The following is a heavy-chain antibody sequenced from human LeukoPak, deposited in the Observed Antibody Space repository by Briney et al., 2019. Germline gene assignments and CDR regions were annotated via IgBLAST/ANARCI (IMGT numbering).Heavy chain of an antibody. CDR1: GGSISSYY. V-gene: IGHV4-59*12. Sequence: SETLSLTCAVSGGSISSYYWSWIRQPPGKGLEWIGYTYYSGSTNYNPSLKSRVTISVDRSKNQFSLKLSSVTAADTAVYCCARRVVPAARDWYFDLWGRGTLVTVSS. CDR3: ARRVVPAARDWYFDL. J-gene: IGHJ2*01. CDR2: TYYSGST. D-gene: IGHD2-2*01.